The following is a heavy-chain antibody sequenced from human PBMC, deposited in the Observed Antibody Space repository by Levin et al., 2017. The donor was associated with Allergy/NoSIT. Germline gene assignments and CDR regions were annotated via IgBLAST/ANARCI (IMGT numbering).Heavy chain of an antibody. Sequence: KISCKASGGTFSSYAISWVRQAPGQGLEWMGGIIPIFGTANYAQKFQGRVTITADESTSTAYMELSSLRSEDTAVYYCARVRRLGSSGWYSHFDYWGQGTLVTVSS. CDR2: IIPIFGTA. J-gene: IGHJ4*02. V-gene: IGHV1-69*01. CDR3: ARVRRLGSSGWYSHFDY. D-gene: IGHD6-19*01. CDR1: GGTFSSYA.